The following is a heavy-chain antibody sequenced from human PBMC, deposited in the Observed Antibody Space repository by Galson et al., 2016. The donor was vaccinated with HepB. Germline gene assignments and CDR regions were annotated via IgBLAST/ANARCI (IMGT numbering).Heavy chain of an antibody. Sequence: SLRLSCAASGVTVSNNYMTWVRQAPGKGPEWVSIIYSGGQTSYADSVKGRFTISRDNSKNTVCLQMNSLTAEETAIYYCARDSPVTPLGYWGQGTLVSVSS. CDR1: GVTVSNNY. V-gene: IGHV3-66*01. CDR2: IYSGGQT. D-gene: IGHD4-17*01. CDR3: ARDSPVTPLGY. J-gene: IGHJ4*02.